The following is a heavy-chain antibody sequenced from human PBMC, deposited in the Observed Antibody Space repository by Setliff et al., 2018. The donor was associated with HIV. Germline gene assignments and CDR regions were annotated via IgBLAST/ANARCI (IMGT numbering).Heavy chain of an antibody. CDR2: ISHSGST. CDR1: GGALSAYY. CDR3: ARDSMIVVTYAFDI. D-gene: IGHD3-22*01. V-gene: IGHV4-34*01. Sequence: SETLSLTCAVYGGALSAYYWSWIRQSPGKGLEWIGEISHSGSTYYNPSLKSRVTMSVDTSKNQFSLKLSSVTAADTAVYYCARDSMIVVTYAFDIWGQGTMVTVSS. J-gene: IGHJ3*02.